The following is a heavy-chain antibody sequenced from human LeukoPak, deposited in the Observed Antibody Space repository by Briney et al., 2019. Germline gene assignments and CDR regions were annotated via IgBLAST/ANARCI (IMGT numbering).Heavy chain of an antibody. D-gene: IGHD3-22*01. V-gene: IGHV1-2*06. CDR2: INSNSGGT. CDR3: ARVAIYYYDSNTAGRLEDY. J-gene: IGHJ4*02. CDR1: GYTFTGYY. Sequence: ASVKVSCKASGYTFTGYYMHWVRQAPGQGLEWMGRINSNSGGTNYAQKFQGRVTMTRDTSISTAYMELSRLRSDDTAVYYCARVAIYYYDSNTAGRLEDYWGQGTLVTVSS.